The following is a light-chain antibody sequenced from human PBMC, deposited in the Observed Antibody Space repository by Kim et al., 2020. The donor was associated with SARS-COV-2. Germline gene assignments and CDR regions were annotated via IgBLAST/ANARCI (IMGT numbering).Light chain of an antibody. J-gene: IGKJ4*01. CDR3: QQRSNWPLS. V-gene: IGKV3-11*01. Sequence: EIVLTQSPATLSLSPGERATLSCRASQSVGSSLAWYQHKPGLAPRLLFYHASNRATGIPARFSGSGSGTDFTLTISSLEPEDFAVYYCQQRSNWPLSFGGGTKVDIK. CDR1: QSVGSS. CDR2: HAS.